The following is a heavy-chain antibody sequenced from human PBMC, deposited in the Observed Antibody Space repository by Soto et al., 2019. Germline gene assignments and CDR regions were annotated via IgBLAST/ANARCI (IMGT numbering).Heavy chain of an antibody. V-gene: IGHV3-21*01. CDR2: ISSSSSYI. CDR3: ERGYSGYDFSSYYYYYMDV. J-gene: IGHJ6*03. CDR1: GFTFSSYS. Sequence: EVQLVESGGGLVKPGGSLRLSCAASGFTFSSYSMNWVRQAPGKGLEWVSSISSSSSYIYYADSVKGRFTISRDNAKNSLYLQMNSLRAEDTAVYYCERGYSGYDFSSYYYYYMDVWGKGTTVTVSS. D-gene: IGHD5-12*01.